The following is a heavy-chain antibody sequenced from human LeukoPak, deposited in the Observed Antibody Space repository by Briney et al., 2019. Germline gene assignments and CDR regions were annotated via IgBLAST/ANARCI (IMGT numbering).Heavy chain of an antibody. V-gene: IGHV4-38-2*01. CDR2: FYHSGST. CDR1: GYSISSGYY. CDR3: ASDVLRYDLWSGYSSYYFDY. Sequence: KPSETLSLTCAVSGYSISSGYYWGWIRQPPGKGREWIGSFYHSGSTYYNPSLKSRVTISVDTSKNQFSLKLSSVTAADTAVYYCASDVLRYDLWSGYSSYYFDYWGQGTLVTVSS. J-gene: IGHJ4*02. D-gene: IGHD3-3*01.